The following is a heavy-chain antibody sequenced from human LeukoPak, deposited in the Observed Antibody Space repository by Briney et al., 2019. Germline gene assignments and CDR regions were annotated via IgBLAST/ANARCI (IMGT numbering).Heavy chain of an antibody. J-gene: IGHJ6*03. CDR2: IYTSGST. Sequence: SETLSLTCTVSGGSISSYYWSWIRQPAGKGLEWIGRIYTSGSTNYNPSLKSRVTMSVDTSKNQFSLKLSSVTAADTAVYCCARGRLSGYYYYYYMDVWGKGTTVTVSS. CDR3: ARGRLSGYYYYYYMDV. V-gene: IGHV4-4*07. D-gene: IGHD1-26*01. CDR1: GGSISSYY.